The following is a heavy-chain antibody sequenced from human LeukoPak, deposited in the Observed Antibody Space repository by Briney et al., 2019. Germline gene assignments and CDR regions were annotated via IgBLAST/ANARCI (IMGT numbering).Heavy chain of an antibody. Sequence: PGGSLRLSCAASGFTFSRYNMNWVRQAPGKGLEWVTFIRYDGSNKYYADSVKGRFTISRDNSKNTLYLQMNSLRAEDTAVYYCAKDQEVGATTIDYWGQGTLVTVSS. D-gene: IGHD1-26*01. J-gene: IGHJ4*02. CDR3: AKDQEVGATTIDY. CDR1: GFTFSRYN. V-gene: IGHV3-30*02. CDR2: IRYDGSNK.